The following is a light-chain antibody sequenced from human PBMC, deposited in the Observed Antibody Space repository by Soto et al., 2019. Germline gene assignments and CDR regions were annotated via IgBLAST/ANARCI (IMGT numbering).Light chain of an antibody. CDR1: SSNIGNNY. CDR2: ENN. V-gene: IGLV1-51*02. CDR3: GTWDSSLSAL. J-gene: IGLJ2*01. Sequence: QSVLTQPPSVSAAPGQKVTISCSGSSSNIGNNYVPWYQQLPGTAPKLLIYENNKRPSGIPDRFSGSKSGTSATLGITGLQTGDEADYYCGTWDSSLSALFGGGTKLTVL.